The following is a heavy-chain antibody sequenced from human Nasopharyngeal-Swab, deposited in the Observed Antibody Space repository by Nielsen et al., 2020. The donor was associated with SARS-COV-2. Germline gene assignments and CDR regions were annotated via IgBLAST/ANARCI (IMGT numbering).Heavy chain of an antibody. CDR2: IYIGGGTT. Sequence: GGSLRLSCAASGFSFSSYAMSWVRQAPGKGLEWVALIYIGGGTTYYADYVKDRFFISRDDSKNTAYLRLNSLRAEDTAVYYCAKDGYAYSSRAFDVWGQGTKVTVSS. CDR3: AKDGYAYSSRAFDV. V-gene: IGHV3-23*03. CDR1: GFSFSSYA. J-gene: IGHJ3*01. D-gene: IGHD5-12*01.